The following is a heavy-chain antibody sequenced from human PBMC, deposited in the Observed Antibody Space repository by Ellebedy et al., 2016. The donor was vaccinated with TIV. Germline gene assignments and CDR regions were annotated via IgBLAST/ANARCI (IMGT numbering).Heavy chain of an antibody. Sequence: ASVKVSCKASGGTFSSYAISWVRQAPGQGLEWMGRIIPILGIANYAQKFQGRVTITADKSTSTAYMELSSLRSEDTAVYYCAREGGSSTRSYDLYYWYFDLWGRGTLVTVSS. CDR2: IIPILGIA. CDR1: GGTFSSYA. D-gene: IGHD2-2*01. J-gene: IGHJ2*01. CDR3: AREGGSSTRSYDLYYWYFDL. V-gene: IGHV1-69*04.